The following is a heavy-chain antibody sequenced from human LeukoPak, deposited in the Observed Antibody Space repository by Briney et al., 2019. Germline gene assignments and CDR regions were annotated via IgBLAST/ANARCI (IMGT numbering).Heavy chain of an antibody. CDR3: AKDNRDSSGWYVGY. Sequence: GGSLRLSCAAPGFTFSSYAMSWVRQAPGKGLEWVSAISGSGGSTYYADSVKGRFTISRDNSKNTLYLQMNSLRAEDTAVYYCAKDNRDSSGWYVGYWGQGTLVTVSS. V-gene: IGHV3-23*01. CDR1: GFTFSSYA. CDR2: ISGSGGST. D-gene: IGHD6-19*01. J-gene: IGHJ4*02.